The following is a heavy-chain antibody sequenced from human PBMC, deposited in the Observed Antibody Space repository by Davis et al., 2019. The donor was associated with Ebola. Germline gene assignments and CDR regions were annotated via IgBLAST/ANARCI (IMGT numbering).Heavy chain of an antibody. V-gene: IGHV3-74*01. CDR1: GFTFSSYW. J-gene: IGHJ6*02. CDR3: AKAGGFRDMDV. D-gene: IGHD3-16*01. Sequence: GESLKISCAASGFTFSSYWMHWVRQAPGKGLVWVSRINSDGSSTSYADSVKGRFTISRDNAKNTLYLQMNSLRAEDTAVYYCAKAGGFRDMDVWGQGTTVTVSS. CDR2: INSDGSST.